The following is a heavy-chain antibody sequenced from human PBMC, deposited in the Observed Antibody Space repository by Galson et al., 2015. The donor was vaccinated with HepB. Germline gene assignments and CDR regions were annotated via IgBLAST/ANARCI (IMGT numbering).Heavy chain of an antibody. CDR1: GYTFTSYG. CDR2: ISAYNGNT. Sequence: SVKVSCKASGYTFTSYGISWVRQAPGQGLEWMGWISAYNGNTNYAQKLQGRVTMTTDTSTSTAYMELRSLRSDDTAVYYCARTAHPPGPVIGMLEPDYWGQGTLVTVSS. V-gene: IGHV1-18*01. J-gene: IGHJ4*02. D-gene: IGHD1-14*01. CDR3: ARTAHPPGPVIGMLEPDY.